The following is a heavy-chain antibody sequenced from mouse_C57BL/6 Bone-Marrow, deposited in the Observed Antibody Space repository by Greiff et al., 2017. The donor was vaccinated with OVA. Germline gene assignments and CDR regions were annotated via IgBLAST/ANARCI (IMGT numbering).Heavy chain of an antibody. CDR2: IHPNSGST. D-gene: IGHD6-1*01. J-gene: IGHJ3*01. CDR1: GYTFTSYW. Sequence: VQLQQSGAELVKPGASVKLSCKASGYTFTSYWMHWVKQRPGQGLEWIGMIHPNSGSTNYNEKFKSKATLTVDKSSSTAYMQLSGLSSDDSAVYYCARVLSWFAYWGQGTLVTVSA. CDR3: ARVLSWFAY. V-gene: IGHV1-64*01.